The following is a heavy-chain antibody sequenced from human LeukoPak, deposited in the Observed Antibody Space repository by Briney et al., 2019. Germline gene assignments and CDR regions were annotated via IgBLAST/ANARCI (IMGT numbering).Heavy chain of an antibody. V-gene: IGHV3-23*01. CDR1: GFTFSSYA. J-gene: IGHJ4*02. CDR3: AKSLCGGDCYSSGYFDY. D-gene: IGHD2-21*02. CDR2: ISGSGGST. Sequence: GGSLRLSSAASGFTFSSYAMSWVRQAPGKGLEWVSAISGSGGSTYYADSVKGRFTISRDNSKNTLYLQMNSLRAEDTAVYYCAKSLCGGDCYSSGYFDYWGQGTLVTVSS.